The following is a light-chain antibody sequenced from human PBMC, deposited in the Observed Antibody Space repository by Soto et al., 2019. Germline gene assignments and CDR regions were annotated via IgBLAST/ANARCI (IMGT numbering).Light chain of an antibody. CDR3: QQYGSSWT. Sequence: EIVLTQSPGTLSLSPGERATLSCRASQSVSSSYLVWYQQKRGQAPRLLIYGASSRATGIPDRFSGSGSGTDFTLTISRLEPEGFAVYYCQQYGSSWTFGRGTKVEIK. V-gene: IGKV3-20*01. CDR1: QSVSSSY. J-gene: IGKJ1*01. CDR2: GAS.